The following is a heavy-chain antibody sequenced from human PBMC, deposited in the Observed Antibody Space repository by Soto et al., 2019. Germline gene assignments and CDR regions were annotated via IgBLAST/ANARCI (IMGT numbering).Heavy chain of an antibody. CDR3: ARRRYSGSYRPEYYFDY. CDR2: IYYSGST. D-gene: IGHD1-26*01. V-gene: IGHV4-39*01. J-gene: IGHJ4*02. Sequence: PSETLSLTCTVSGGSISSSSYYWGWIRQPPGKGLEWIGSIYYSGSTYYNPSLKSRVTISVDTSKNQFSLKLSSVTAADTAVYYCARRRYSGSYRPEYYFDYWGQGTLVTVSS. CDR1: GGSISSSSYY.